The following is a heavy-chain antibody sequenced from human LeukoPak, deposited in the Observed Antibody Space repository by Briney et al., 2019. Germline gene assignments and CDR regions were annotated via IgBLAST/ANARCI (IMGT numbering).Heavy chain of an antibody. CDR3: ARFRYFGELPVDY. Sequence: PGGSLRLSCAASGFTFNNHAMSWFRQAPGKGLEWVASIKLDGNGKYYVDSVKGRFSISRDNAKSSLYLQMNSLGAEDTAIYYCARFRYFGELPVDYWGHGTLVTVSS. V-gene: IGHV3-7*01. CDR1: GFTFNNHA. CDR2: IKLDGNGK. D-gene: IGHD3-10*01. J-gene: IGHJ4*01.